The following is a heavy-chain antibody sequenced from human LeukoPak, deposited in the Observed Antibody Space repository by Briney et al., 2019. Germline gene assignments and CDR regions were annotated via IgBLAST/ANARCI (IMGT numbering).Heavy chain of an antibody. CDR3: ARGPTSDPKYSSGSPDY. J-gene: IGHJ4*02. D-gene: IGHD6-19*01. CDR2: ISGSGGST. Sequence: PGGSLRLSCAASGFTFSSYAMSWVRQAPGKGLEWVSAISGSGGSTYYADSVKGRFTISRDNSKNTLYLQMNSLRAEDTAVYYCARGPTSDPKYSSGSPDYWGQGTLVTVSS. CDR1: GFTFSSYA. V-gene: IGHV3-23*01.